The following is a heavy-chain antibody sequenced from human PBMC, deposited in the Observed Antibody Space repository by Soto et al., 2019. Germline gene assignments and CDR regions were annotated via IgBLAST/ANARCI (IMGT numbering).Heavy chain of an antibody. V-gene: IGHV3-7*03. D-gene: IGHD2-2*01. J-gene: IGHJ6*02. Sequence: PGGSLRLSCAASGFTFSSYWMSWVRQAPGKGLEWVANIKQDGGEKYYVDSVKGRFTISRDNAKNSLYLQMNSLRAEDTAVYYCARDYCSSTSCYSYYYYGMDVWGQGTTVTVSS. CDR2: IKQDGGEK. CDR3: ARDYCSSTSCYSYYYYGMDV. CDR1: GFTFSSYW.